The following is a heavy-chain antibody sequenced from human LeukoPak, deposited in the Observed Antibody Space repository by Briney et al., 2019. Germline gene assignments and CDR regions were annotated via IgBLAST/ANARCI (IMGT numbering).Heavy chain of an antibody. CDR1: GYTFTSYD. CDR3: ARAFLSRQQELLHMYNWFDP. D-gene: IGHD6-13*01. Sequence: ASVKVSCKASGYTFTSYDINWVQQATGQGLEWMGWMNPNSGNTGYAQKFQGRVTMTRNTSISTAFMELSSLRSEDTAVYYCARAFLSRQQELLHMYNWFDPWSQGTLVTVSP. V-gene: IGHV1-8*01. J-gene: IGHJ5*02. CDR2: MNPNSGNT.